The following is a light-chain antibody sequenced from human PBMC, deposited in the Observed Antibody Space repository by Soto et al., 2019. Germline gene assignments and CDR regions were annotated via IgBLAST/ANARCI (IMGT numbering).Light chain of an antibody. CDR1: ETISTY. J-gene: IGKJ5*01. CDR3: QQGHSNPIT. V-gene: IGKV1-39*01. CDR2: AAS. Sequence: DIQITQSPSSLSASVVDRFTITCRTSETISTYVNWYQKKPGKAPKLLIYAASSLQSGVPSRFSGSGSGTDFTLTISSLQPEDFATYYCQQGHSNPITLGQGTRLEIK.